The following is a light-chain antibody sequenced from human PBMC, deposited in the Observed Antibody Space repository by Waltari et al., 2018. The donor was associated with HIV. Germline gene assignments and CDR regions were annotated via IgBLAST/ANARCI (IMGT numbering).Light chain of an antibody. CDR3: CSYAGSSYV. V-gene: IGLV2-11*01. J-gene: IGLJ1*01. Sequence: QSALTQPRSVSGSPGQSVTISCTGTSSDVGGSNYVSWYQQHPGKVPKLMIYDVSKRPSGVPDRFSGSKSGNTASLTISGLQAEDEADYYCCSYAGSSYVFGTGTKVTVL. CDR1: SSDVGGSNY. CDR2: DVS.